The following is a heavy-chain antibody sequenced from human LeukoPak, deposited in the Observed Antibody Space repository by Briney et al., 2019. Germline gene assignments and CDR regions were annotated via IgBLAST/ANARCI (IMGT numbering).Heavy chain of an antibody. Sequence: SETLSLTCTVSGGSISSYYWSWIRQPPGKGLEWIGYIYYSGSTNYNPSLKSRVTISVDTSKNQFSLKLSSVTAADTAVYYCARLLAFWSGSDAFDIWGRGTMVTVSS. V-gene: IGHV4-59*01. CDR1: GGSISSYY. CDR3: ARLLAFWSGSDAFDI. J-gene: IGHJ3*02. CDR2: IYYSGST. D-gene: IGHD3-3*01.